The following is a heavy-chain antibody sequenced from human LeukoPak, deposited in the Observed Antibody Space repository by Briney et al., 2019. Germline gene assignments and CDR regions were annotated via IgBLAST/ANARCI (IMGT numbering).Heavy chain of an antibody. Sequence: PSETLSLTCTVSGGSISSSSYYWGWIRQPPGKGLEWIGSIYYSGSTYYNPPLKSRVTISVDTSKNQFSLKLSSVTAADTAVYYCARDGLYYYDSSGYYGDVGYYFDYWGQGTLVTVSS. CDR1: GGSISSSSYY. CDR3: ARDGLYYYDSSGYYGDVGYYFDY. D-gene: IGHD3-22*01. CDR2: IYYSGST. J-gene: IGHJ4*02. V-gene: IGHV4-39*07.